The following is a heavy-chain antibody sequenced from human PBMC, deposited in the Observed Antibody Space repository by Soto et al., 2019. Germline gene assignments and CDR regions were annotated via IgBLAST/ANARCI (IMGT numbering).Heavy chain of an antibody. CDR1: GGTLSSYA. CDR3: ARSYDFWSGGMGV. Sequence: QVQLVQSGAELKKPGSSVKVSCEASGGTLSSYAVNWVRQAPGQELERVGGIIPIFDKPNYAQRFQGRVRLTADKSKHTAYMELRSLTLEATAIYYCARSYDFWSGGMGVWGQGTTVTVSS. D-gene: IGHD3-3*01. J-gene: IGHJ6*02. CDR2: IIPIFDKP. V-gene: IGHV1-69*06.